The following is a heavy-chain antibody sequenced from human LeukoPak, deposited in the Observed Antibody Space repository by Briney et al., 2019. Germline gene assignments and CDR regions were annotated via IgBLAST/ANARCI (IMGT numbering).Heavy chain of an antibody. J-gene: IGHJ4*02. CDR3: VRLRRNSDTTGFYYYYDF. V-gene: IGHV3-21*01. D-gene: IGHD3-22*01. CDR1: GYTFSSYS. CDR2: ISVRSNYI. Sequence: GGSLRLSCAASGYTFSSYSINWVRQAPGKGLEWVSSISVRSNYIYYADSVRGRFRISRDDARDSLYLQMNSLRAEDTAVYYCVRLRRNSDTTGFYYYYDFWGQGTLATVSS.